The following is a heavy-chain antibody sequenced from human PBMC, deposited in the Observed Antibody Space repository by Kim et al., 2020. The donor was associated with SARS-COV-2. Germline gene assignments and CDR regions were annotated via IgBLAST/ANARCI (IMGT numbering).Heavy chain of an antibody. CDR2: ISYDGSNK. J-gene: IGHJ3*02. CDR1: GFTFSSYA. CDR3: AREREGIANDAFDI. Sequence: GGSLRLSCAASGFTFSSYAMHWVRQAPGKGLEWVAVISYDGSNKYYADSVKGRFTISRDNSKNTLYLHMNSLRAEDTAVYYCAREREGIANDAFDIWGQG. D-gene: IGHD6-13*01. V-gene: IGHV3-30-3*01.